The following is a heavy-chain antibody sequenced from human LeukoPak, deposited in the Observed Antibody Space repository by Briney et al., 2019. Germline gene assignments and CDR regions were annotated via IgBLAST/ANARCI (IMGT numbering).Heavy chain of an antibody. CDR3: ARLPHLRFRGPLDY. J-gene: IGHJ4*02. D-gene: IGHD2/OR15-2a*01. CDR1: GGSFSGYY. CDR2: INHSGST. Sequence: SETLSLTCAVYGGSFSGYYWSWIRQPPGKGLEWIGEINHSGSTNYNPSLKSRVTISVDTSKNQFSLKLSSVTAADTAVYYCARLPHLRFRGPLDYWGQGTLVTVSS. V-gene: IGHV4-34*01.